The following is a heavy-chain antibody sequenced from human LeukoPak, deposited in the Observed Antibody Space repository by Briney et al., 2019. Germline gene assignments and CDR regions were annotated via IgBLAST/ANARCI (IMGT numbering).Heavy chain of an antibody. CDR2: MNPNSGNT. J-gene: IGHJ4*02. V-gene: IGHV1-8*01. Sequence: ASVKVSCKASGYTFTSYDINWVRQATGQGLEWMGWMNPNSGNTGYAQKFQGRVTTTRNTSISTAYMELSSLRSEDTAVYYCARGRVYYYGSGTLFDYWGQGTLVTVSS. CDR1: GYTFTSYD. D-gene: IGHD3-10*01. CDR3: ARGRVYYYGSGTLFDY.